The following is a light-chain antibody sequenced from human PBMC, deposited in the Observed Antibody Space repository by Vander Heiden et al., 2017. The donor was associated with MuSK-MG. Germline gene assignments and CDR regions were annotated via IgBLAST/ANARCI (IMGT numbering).Light chain of an antibody. CDR1: KLGDKY. Sequence: SYELTQPPSVSVSPGQTASITCSGDKLGDKYACWYQQKPGQSPVLVIYQDSKRPSGIPERFSGANSGNTATLTISGTQAMDEADDYCQAWDSRTSVVFGGGTKLPVL. CDR3: QAWDSRTSVV. CDR2: QDS. V-gene: IGLV3-1*01. J-gene: IGLJ2*01.